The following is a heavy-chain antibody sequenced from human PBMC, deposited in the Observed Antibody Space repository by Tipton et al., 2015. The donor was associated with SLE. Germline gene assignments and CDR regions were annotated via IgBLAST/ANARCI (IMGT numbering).Heavy chain of an antibody. CDR1: GFTFSSYW. V-gene: IGHV3-23*01. CDR2: IGASGDRT. J-gene: IGHJ4*02. CDR3: ATHQKWELLKGAYYFDY. D-gene: IGHD1-26*01. Sequence: SLRLSCAASGFTFSSYWMSWVRQAPGKGLEWVSGIGASGDRTYSADSVKGRFTISRDNSKNTLYLQMNSLRAEDTAVYYCATHQKWELLKGAYYFDYWGQGTLVTVSS.